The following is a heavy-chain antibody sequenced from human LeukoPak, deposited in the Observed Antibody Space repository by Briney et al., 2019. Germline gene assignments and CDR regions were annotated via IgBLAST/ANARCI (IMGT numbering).Heavy chain of an antibody. J-gene: IGHJ3*02. CDR2: INPNSGGT. Sequence: ASVKVSCKASGYTFTGYYMHWVRQAPGQGPEWMGWINPNSGGTNYAQKFQGRVTMTRDTSISTAYMELSRLRSDDTAVYYCARDSGYIVATRPFDIWGQGTMVTVSS. D-gene: IGHD5-12*01. CDR1: GYTFTGYY. V-gene: IGHV1-2*02. CDR3: ARDSGYIVATRPFDI.